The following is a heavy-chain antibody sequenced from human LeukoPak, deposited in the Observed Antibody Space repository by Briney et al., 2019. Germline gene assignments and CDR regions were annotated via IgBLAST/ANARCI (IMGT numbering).Heavy chain of an antibody. D-gene: IGHD3-22*01. J-gene: IGHJ4*02. CDR3: ARESITMIVVGSDFDY. V-gene: IGHV3-30-3*01. Sequence: GGSLRLSCAASGFTFSSYAMHWVRQAPGKGLEWVAVISYDGSNKYYADSVKGRFTISRDNSKNTLYLQMNSLRAEDTAVYYCARESITMIVVGSDFDYWGQGTLVTVSS. CDR1: GFTFSSYA. CDR2: ISYDGSNK.